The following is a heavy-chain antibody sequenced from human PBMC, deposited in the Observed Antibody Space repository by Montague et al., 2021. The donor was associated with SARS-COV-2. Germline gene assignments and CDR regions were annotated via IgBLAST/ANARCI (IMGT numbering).Heavy chain of an antibody. CDR3: ARYLRYYYDQ. Sequence: SETLSLTCSVSGGSMSSYHWIWIRQPPGKGLEWIGYVSYRGSTXXXLSHKRRVTISLDTSKNRFSLRVTSVTAADTAVYYCARYLRYYYDQWGQGILVTVSS. V-gene: IGHV4-59*01. J-gene: IGHJ4*02. D-gene: IGHD3-10*01. CDR1: GGSMSSYH. CDR2: VSYRGST.